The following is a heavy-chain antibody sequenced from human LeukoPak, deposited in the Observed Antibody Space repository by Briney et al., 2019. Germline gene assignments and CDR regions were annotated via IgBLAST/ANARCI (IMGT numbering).Heavy chain of an antibody. J-gene: IGHJ4*02. CDR2: ISSSGSTI. D-gene: IGHD2-2*01. V-gene: IGHV3-48*03. CDR1: GFTFSSYE. Sequence: PGGSLRLSCAASGFTFSSYEMNWVRQAPGKGLEWVSYISSSGSTIYYADSVKGRFTISRDNAKNSLYLQMNSLRAEDTAVYYCARNIVVVSTAILALYSSSSYSDYWGQGTLVTVSS. CDR3: ARNIVVVSTAILALYSSSSYSDY.